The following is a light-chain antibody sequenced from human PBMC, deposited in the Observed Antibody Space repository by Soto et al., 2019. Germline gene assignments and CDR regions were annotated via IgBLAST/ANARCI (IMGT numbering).Light chain of an antibody. Sequence: KMPQYHSSLSASVGDRVTITCLASQSVNNYLNWYQHKPGKAPKLLIYAASSLQSGVPSRFSGSGSGTDFSLTISSLQPEDFTTYYCPQSHITPQPFGQGTIVAI. J-gene: IGKJ1*01. CDR3: PQSHITPQP. V-gene: IGKV1-39*01. CDR2: AAS. CDR1: QSVNNY.